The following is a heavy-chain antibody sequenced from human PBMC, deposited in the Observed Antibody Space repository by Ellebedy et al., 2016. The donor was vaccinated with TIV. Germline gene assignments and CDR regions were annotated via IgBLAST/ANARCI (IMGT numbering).Heavy chain of an antibody. V-gene: IGHV4-59*01. Sequence: MPSETLSLTCTVSGGSISSYYWSWIRQPPGKGLEWIGYIYYSGCTNYNPSLKSRVTISVDTSKNQFSLKLSSVTAADTAVYYCARGEVTLYYYGMDVWGQGTTVTVSS. CDR1: GGSISSYY. CDR2: IYYSGCT. CDR3: ARGEVTLYYYGMDV. J-gene: IGHJ6*02.